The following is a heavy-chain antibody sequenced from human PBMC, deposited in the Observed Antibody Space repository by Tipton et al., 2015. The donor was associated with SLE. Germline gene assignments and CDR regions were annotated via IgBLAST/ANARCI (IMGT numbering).Heavy chain of an antibody. CDR3: ARDLGSSGWTSFGY. J-gene: IGHJ4*02. Sequence: TLSLTCAVYGGSFSGYYWSWIRQPPGKGLEWIGEINHSGSTNYNPSLKSRVTISVDTSKNQFSLKVRSVTAADTAVYYCARDLGSSGWTSFGYWGQGTLVTVSS. V-gene: IGHV4-34*01. CDR1: GGSFSGYY. D-gene: IGHD6-19*01. CDR2: INHSGST.